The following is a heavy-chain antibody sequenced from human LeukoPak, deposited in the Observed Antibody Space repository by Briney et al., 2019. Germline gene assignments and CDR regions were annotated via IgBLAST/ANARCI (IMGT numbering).Heavy chain of an antibody. J-gene: IGHJ6*02. CDR1: GFTFSSYG. CDR3: AREPIAVAGTVYYYYYGMGV. D-gene: IGHD6-19*01. V-gene: IGHV3-33*01. Sequence: GRSLRLSCAASGFTFSSYGMHWVRQAPGKGLEWVAVIWYDGSNKYYADSVKGRFTISRDNSKNTLYLQMNSLRAEDTAVYYCAREPIAVAGTVYYYYYGMGVWAKGPRSPSP. CDR2: IWYDGSNK.